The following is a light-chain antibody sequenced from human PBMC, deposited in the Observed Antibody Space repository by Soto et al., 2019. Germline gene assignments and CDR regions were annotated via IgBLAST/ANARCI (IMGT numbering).Light chain of an antibody. CDR3: QSYDSSLSAWV. CDR1: SSNIGAGYD. J-gene: IGLJ3*02. CDR2: SNS. Sequence: QSALTQPPSVSGAPGQRVTISCTGSSSNIGAGYDVQWYQQSPGTAPKLLIYSNSNRPSGGPDRFSGSKSGTSASLAITGLQAEDEADYYCQSYDSSLSAWVFGGGTKVTVL. V-gene: IGLV1-40*01.